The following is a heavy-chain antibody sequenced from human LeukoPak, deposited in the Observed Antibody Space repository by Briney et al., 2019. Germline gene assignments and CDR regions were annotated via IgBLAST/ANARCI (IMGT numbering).Heavy chain of an antibody. CDR1: GGSISSYY. Sequence: SETLSLTCTVSGGSISSYYWSWIRQPPGKGLEWIGYIYYSGSTNYNPSLKSRVTISVDTSKNQFSLKLSSVTAADTTVYYCARSPHGFLAPYAFDIWGQGTMVTVSS. CDR3: ARSPHGFLAPYAFDI. V-gene: IGHV4-59*08. J-gene: IGHJ3*02. CDR2: IYYSGST. D-gene: IGHD3-10*01.